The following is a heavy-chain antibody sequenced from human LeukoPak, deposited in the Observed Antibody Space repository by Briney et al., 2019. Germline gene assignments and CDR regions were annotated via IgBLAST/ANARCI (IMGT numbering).Heavy chain of an antibody. CDR3: AREKSFWSGYYPHHYGMDV. J-gene: IGHJ6*02. CDR1: GGSFSGYY. V-gene: IGHV4-34*01. Sequence: SETLSLTCAVCGGSFSGYYWSWIRQPPGKGLEWIGEINHSGSTNYNPSLKSRVTISVDTSKNQFSLKLSSVTAADTAVYYCAREKSFWSGYYPHHYGMDVWGQGTTVTVSS. CDR2: INHSGST. D-gene: IGHD3-3*01.